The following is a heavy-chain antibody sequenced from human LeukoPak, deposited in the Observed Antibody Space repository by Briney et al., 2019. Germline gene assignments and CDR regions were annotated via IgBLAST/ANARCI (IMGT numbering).Heavy chain of an antibody. CDR1: GFTFSSYA. Sequence: PGGSLRLSCAASGFTFSSYAMGWVRQAPGKGLEWVSAISGSGGSTYYADSVKGRFTISRDNSKNTLYLQMNSLRAEDTAVYYCAKLLCGGDCYWFNYYYYYMDVWGKGTTVTVSS. D-gene: IGHD2-21*02. CDR3: AKLLCGGDCYWFNYYYYYMDV. V-gene: IGHV3-23*01. CDR2: ISGSGGST. J-gene: IGHJ6*03.